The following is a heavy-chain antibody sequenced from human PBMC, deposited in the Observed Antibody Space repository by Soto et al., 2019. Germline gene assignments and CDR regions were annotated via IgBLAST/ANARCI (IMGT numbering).Heavy chain of an antibody. D-gene: IGHD3-3*01. V-gene: IGHV1-18*01. J-gene: IGHJ5*01. CDR2: ISAYNGNT. Sequence: ASVKVSCKASGYTFTSYGISWVRQAPGQGLEWMGWISAYNGNTNYAQKLQGRVTMTTDTSTSTAYMELRSLRSDDTAVYYCARVTFDTIFGVVIIGWFDSWGQGTLVTVS. CDR1: GYTFTSYG. CDR3: ARVTFDTIFGVVIIGWFDS.